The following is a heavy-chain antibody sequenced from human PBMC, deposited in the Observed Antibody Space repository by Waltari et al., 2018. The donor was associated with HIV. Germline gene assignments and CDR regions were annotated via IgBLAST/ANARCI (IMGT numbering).Heavy chain of an antibody. J-gene: IGHJ4*02. D-gene: IGHD3-22*01. CDR1: GYTFTSYD. CDR2: MNPNSGNT. Sequence: QVQLVQSGAEVKKPGASVKVSCKASGYTFTSYDINWVRQAPGQGLEWMGWMNPNSGNTGYAQKFQGRVTMTRNTSISTAYMELSSLRPEDTAVYYCARGPFDYYDSFPFDYWGQGTLVTVSS. V-gene: IGHV1-8*01. CDR3: ARGPFDYYDSFPFDY.